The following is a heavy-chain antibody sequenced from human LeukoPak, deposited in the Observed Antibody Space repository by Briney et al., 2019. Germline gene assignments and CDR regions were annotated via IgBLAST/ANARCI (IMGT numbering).Heavy chain of an antibody. D-gene: IGHD6-13*01. Sequence: GGGLRLSCAASVFTVSSNYMSWVRQAPGKGLEWGSVIYIGGGTYYADSVKGRFTISRDNSKNTLYLQMNSLRAEDTAVYYCARGEGSWQQHYYYYYGMDVWGKGTTVTVSS. V-gene: IGHV3-53*01. CDR1: VFTVSSNY. J-gene: IGHJ6*04. CDR3: ARGEGSWQQHYYYYYGMDV. CDR2: IYIGGGT.